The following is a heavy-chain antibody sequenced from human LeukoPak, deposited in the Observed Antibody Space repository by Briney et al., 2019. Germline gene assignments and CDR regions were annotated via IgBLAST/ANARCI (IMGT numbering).Heavy chain of an antibody. Sequence: PGGSLRLSCAASGFTFSSYSMNWVRQAPGKGLEWVSSISSSSSYIYYADSVKGRFTISRDNAKNSLYLQMNSLRAEDTAVNYCARDRGDSSGYWLYYYYMDVWGKGTTVTVSS. CDR1: GFTFSSYS. J-gene: IGHJ6*03. CDR2: ISSSSSYI. CDR3: ARDRGDSSGYWLYYYYMDV. V-gene: IGHV3-21*01. D-gene: IGHD3-22*01.